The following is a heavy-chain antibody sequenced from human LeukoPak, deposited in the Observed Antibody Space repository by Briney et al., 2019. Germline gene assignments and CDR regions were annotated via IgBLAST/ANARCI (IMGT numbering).Heavy chain of an antibody. V-gene: IGHV1-18*01. CDR1: AYTFTSYG. J-gene: IGHJ4*02. CDR3: ARVRNYDSSGYYYPDY. Sequence: ASVKVSCKASAYTFTSYGIRWVRQAPGQGLEWMGWISAYNGNTNYAQKLQGRVTMTTDTSTSTAYMELRSLRSDDTAVYYCARVRNYDSSGYYYPDYWGQGTLVTVSS. CDR2: ISAYNGNT. D-gene: IGHD3-22*01.